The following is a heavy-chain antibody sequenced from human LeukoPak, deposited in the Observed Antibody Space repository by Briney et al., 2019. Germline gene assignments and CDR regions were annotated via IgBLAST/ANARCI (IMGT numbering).Heavy chain of an antibody. CDR1: GGSFSGYY. CDR2: INHSGST. D-gene: IGHD2-15*01. Sequence: PSETLSLTCAVYGGSFSGYYWSWIRQPPGKGLEWIGEINHSGSTNYNPSLKSRVTISVDTSKNQFPLKLSSVTAADTAVYYCAREASYCSGGSCYGGYFQYWGQGTLVTVSS. V-gene: IGHV4-34*01. CDR3: AREASYCSGGSCYGGYFQY. J-gene: IGHJ1*01.